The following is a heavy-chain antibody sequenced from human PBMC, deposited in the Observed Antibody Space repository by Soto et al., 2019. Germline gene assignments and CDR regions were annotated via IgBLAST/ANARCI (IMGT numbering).Heavy chain of an antibody. J-gene: IGHJ4*02. Sequence: EVQLLESGGGLVQPGGSLRLSCAASGFTLSSYAMSWVRQAPGKGLEWVSVISGSGGSTFYADSVKGRFTISRDNSKNTLFLQMNSLRGEDTAVFYCAKEIGSSWYRFDSWGQGTLVTVSS. CDR3: AKEIGSSWYRFDS. D-gene: IGHD6-13*01. V-gene: IGHV3-23*01. CDR2: ISGSGGST. CDR1: GFTLSSYA.